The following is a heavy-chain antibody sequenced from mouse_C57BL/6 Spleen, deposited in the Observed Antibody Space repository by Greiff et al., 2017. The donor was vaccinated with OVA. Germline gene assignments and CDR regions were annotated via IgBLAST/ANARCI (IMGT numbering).Heavy chain of an antibody. D-gene: IGHD2-10*02. Sequence: QVQLQQSGAELVKPGASVKISCKASGYAFSSYWMNWVKQRPGKGLEWIGQIYPGDGDTNYNGKFKGKATLTADKSSSTAYMQLSSLTSEDSAVYFCASGGYGNYMARYFDVWGTGTTVTVSS. J-gene: IGHJ1*03. V-gene: IGHV1-80*01. CDR1: GYAFSSYW. CDR3: ASGGYGNYMARYFDV. CDR2: IYPGDGDT.